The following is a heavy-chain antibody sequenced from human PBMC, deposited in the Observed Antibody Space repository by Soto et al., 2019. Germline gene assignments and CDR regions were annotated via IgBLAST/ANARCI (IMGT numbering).Heavy chain of an antibody. J-gene: IGHJ6*02. CDR1: GFTFSSYG. CDR3: AKDLFQAAAGPYYYYGMDV. Sequence: GGSLRLSCAASGFTFSSYGMHWVRQAPGKGLEWVAVISYDGSNKYYADSVKGRFTISRDNSKNTLYLQMNSLRAEDTAVYYCAKDLFQAAAGPYYYYGMDVWGQGTTVTVSS. D-gene: IGHD6-13*01. CDR2: ISYDGSNK. V-gene: IGHV3-30*18.